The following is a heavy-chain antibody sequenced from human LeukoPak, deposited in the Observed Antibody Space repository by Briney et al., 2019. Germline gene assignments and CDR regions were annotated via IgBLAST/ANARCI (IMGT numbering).Heavy chain of an antibody. CDR3: ARAPLNYYDSSGYYDYFDY. D-gene: IGHD3-22*01. V-gene: IGHV3-30*02. J-gene: IGHJ4*02. CDR1: GFTFSSYG. CDR2: IRYDGSNK. Sequence: GGSLRLSCAASGFTFSSYGMHWVRQAPGEGLEWVAFIRYDGSNKYYADSVKGRFTISRDNSKNTLYLQMNSLRAEDTAVYYCARAPLNYYDSSGYYDYFDYWGQGTLVTVSS.